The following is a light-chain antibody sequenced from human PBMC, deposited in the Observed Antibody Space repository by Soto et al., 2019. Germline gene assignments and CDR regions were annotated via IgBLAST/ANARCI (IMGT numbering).Light chain of an antibody. Sequence: IQFTKSPSSLSAYVGDRVTITCRSSQNINAYVNWYQQKSGKAPELLIYAASNLQSGVPPRFSGSGSGTEFALIITSRQPDDSATDYCQQSYSIPRTCGQGTKGEI. CDR2: AAS. V-gene: IGKV1-39*01. CDR1: QNINAY. J-gene: IGKJ2*02. CDR3: QQSYSIPRT.